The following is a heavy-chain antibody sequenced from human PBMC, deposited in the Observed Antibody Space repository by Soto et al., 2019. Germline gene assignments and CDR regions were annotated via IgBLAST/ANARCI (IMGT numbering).Heavy chain of an antibody. CDR2: INPDSGAT. D-gene: IGHD2-8*02. V-gene: IGHV1-2*02. CDR3: SRGDYGTGGYPFPYFDY. CDR1: GYSFTGYY. Sequence: HEHLVQSGAEVKRPGASLKVSCKASGYSFTGYYIHWVRQAPGQGLEWMGWINPDSGATNYAQNSQRRVTLTSDTSVIKASMDLTSLTSDDTAVYYCSRGDYGTGGYPFPYFDYWGQGTLVIVSS. J-gene: IGHJ4*02.